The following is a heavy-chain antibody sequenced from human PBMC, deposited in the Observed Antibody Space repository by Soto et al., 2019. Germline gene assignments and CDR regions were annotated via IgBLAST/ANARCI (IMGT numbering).Heavy chain of an antibody. Sequence: GGSLRLSCVASGFTFSNYAMHWVRQAPGKGLEWVSVISGTGSPTYYADSVKGRFTISRDNSKNTLYLQMNSLRADDTAVYYCARDMSGGTYNYYYGMDVWGQGTTVTVSS. CDR3: ARDMSGGTYNYYYGMDV. CDR1: GFTFSNYA. J-gene: IGHJ6*02. D-gene: IGHD1-26*01. CDR2: ISGTGSPT. V-gene: IGHV3-23*01.